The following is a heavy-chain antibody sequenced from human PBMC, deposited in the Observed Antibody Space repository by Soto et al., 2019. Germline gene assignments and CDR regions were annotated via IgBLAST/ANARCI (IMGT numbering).Heavy chain of an antibody. V-gene: IGHV4-38-2*01. D-gene: IGHD3-9*01. J-gene: IGHJ3*02. Sequence: TLSLTCAVSGYSISSGYYWGWIRQPPGKGLEWIGSIYHSGSTYYNPSLKSRVTISVDTSKNQFSLKLSSVTAADTAVYYCARGGSNDWQVAFDIWGQGTMVTVSS. CDR3: ARGGSNDWQVAFDI. CDR2: IYHSGST. CDR1: GYSISSGYY.